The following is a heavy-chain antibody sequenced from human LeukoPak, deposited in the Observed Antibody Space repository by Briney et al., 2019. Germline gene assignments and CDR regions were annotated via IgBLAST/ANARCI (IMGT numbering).Heavy chain of an antibody. CDR2: INHSGST. CDR3: ARGTGYCSSTSCFSHYYYYGMDV. D-gene: IGHD2-2*01. CDR1: GGSFSGYY. V-gene: IGHV4-34*01. J-gene: IGHJ6*02. Sequence: SETLSLTCAVYGGSFSGYYWSWIRQPPGKGLEWIGEINHSGSTNYNPSLKSRVTISVDTSKNQFSLKLSSVTAADMAVYYCARGTGYCSSTSCFSHYYYYGMDVWGQGTTVTVSS.